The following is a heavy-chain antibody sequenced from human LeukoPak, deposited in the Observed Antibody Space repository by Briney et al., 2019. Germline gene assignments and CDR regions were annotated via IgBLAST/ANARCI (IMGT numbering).Heavy chain of an antibody. CDR3: ARRKVRGVRFNWFDP. Sequence: KSSETLSLTCAVYGGSFSGYYWSWIRQPPGKGLEWIGEINHSGSTNYNPSLKSRVTISVDTSKNQFSLKLSSVTAADTAVYYCARRKVRGVRFNWFDPWGQGTLVTVSS. D-gene: IGHD3-10*01. CDR2: INHSGST. CDR1: GGSFSGYY. V-gene: IGHV4-34*01. J-gene: IGHJ5*02.